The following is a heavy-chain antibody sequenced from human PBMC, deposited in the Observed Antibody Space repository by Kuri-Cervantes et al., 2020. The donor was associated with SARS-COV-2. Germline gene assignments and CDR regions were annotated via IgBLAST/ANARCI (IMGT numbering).Heavy chain of an antibody. V-gene: IGHV3-21*01. J-gene: IGHJ6*03. Sequence: GGSLRLSCAASGFTFSSYAMHWVRQAPGKALEWVSSISGSESYKYYADSMKGRFTISRDNAKNSLYLQINSLRGEDTAVYYCARVAGEGPIYYYYMDVWGKGTTVTVSS. D-gene: IGHD2-21*01. CDR1: GFTFSSYA. CDR3: ARVAGEGPIYYYYMDV. CDR2: ISGSESYK.